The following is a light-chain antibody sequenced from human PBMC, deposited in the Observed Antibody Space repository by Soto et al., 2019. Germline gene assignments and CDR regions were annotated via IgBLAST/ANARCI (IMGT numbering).Light chain of an antibody. CDR1: QNVTRS. J-gene: IGKJ1*01. CDR2: DAS. V-gene: IGKV3-15*01. CDR3: QQYDTWWT. Sequence: EIVVTQSPATLSVSPGDRATLSCTASQNVTRSLAWYQQKPGQTPRLLIYDASSRAAGIPDRFNGGGSGTEFTLTISSLQSEDFALYFCQQYDTWWTLGQGTRV.